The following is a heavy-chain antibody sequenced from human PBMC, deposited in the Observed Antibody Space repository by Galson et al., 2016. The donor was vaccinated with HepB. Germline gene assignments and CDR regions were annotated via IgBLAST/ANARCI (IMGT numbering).Heavy chain of an antibody. CDR2: ISGSGGNT. CDR1: GFTFTSFA. V-gene: IGHV3-23*01. J-gene: IGHJ3*02. D-gene: IGHD1-26*01. Sequence: SLRLSCAASGFTFTSFAMNWFRQAPGKGLEWVSGISGSGGNTYFADSVKGRFTITRDNSTNTVDMQMNSLRAEDTAVYYCAGSYSGRKGASDIWGQGTMVTVSS. CDR3: AGSYSGRKGASDI.